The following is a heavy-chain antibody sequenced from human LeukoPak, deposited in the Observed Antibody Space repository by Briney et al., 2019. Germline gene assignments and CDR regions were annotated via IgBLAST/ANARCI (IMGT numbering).Heavy chain of an antibody. Sequence: SVKVSCKASGGTFSSYAISWVRQAPGQGLAWMGGIIPIFGTANYAQKFQGRVTITADESTSTAYMELSSLRSEDTAVYYCAMKAVPRPRLHDAFDFWGQGTVVSVSS. J-gene: IGHJ3*01. D-gene: IGHD5-24*01. CDR1: GGTFSSYA. V-gene: IGHV1-69*01. CDR2: IIPIFGTA. CDR3: AMKAVPRPRLHDAFDF.